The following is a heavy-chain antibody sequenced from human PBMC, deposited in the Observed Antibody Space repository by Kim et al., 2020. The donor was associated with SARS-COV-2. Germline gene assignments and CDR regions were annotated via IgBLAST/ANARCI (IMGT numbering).Heavy chain of an antibody. D-gene: IGHD1-26*01. J-gene: IGHJ5*02. CDR3: ARAPFLGSLFHP. Sequence: SETLSLTCTVSGGSISSYYWSWIRQPPGKGLEWIGYIYYSGSTNYNPSLKSRVTISVDTSKNQFSLKLSSVTAADTAVYYCARAPFLGSLFHPWGQGTLVTVSS. CDR1: GGSISSYY. V-gene: IGHV4-59*01. CDR2: IYYSGST.